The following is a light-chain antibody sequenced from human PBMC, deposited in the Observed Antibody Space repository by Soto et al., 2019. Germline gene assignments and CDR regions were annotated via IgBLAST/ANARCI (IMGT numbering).Light chain of an antibody. CDR1: QTISSW. V-gene: IGKV1-5*03. Sequence: DIQMTQSPSTLSGSVGDRVTITCRASQTISSWLAWYQQKPGKAPKLLIYKASTLKSGVPSRFSGSGSGTEFTLTISSLQPDDFATYYCQQYQTYATFGQGTRLEI. J-gene: IGKJ5*01. CDR2: KAS. CDR3: QQYQTYAT.